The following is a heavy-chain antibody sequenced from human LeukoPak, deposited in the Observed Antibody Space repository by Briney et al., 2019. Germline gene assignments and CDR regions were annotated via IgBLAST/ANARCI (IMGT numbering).Heavy chain of an antibody. CDR3: ARDSGATFDY. CDR2: IKQDGSEK. D-gene: IGHD1-26*01. CDR1: GFTFSNYW. Sequence: PGGSLRLSCAASGFTFSNYWMSWVRQAPGKGLEWVANIKQDGSEKYYVDSVKGRFTISRDNAKNSLYLQMNSLRVEETAVYYCARDSGATFDYWGKGTMVTVSS. J-gene: IGHJ4*02. V-gene: IGHV3-7*01.